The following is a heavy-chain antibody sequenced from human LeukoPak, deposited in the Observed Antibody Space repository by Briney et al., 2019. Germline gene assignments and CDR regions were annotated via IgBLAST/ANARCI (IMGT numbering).Heavy chain of an antibody. D-gene: IGHD1-26*01. CDR2: ISSSSSYI. Sequence: PGGSLRLSCAASGFTFSSYSMNWVRQAPGKGLEWVSSISSSSSYIYYADSVKGRFTISRDNAKNSLYLQMNSLRAEDTAVYYYARMRSGSFGMDYWGQGTLVTVSS. V-gene: IGHV3-21*01. CDR1: GFTFSSYS. J-gene: IGHJ4*02. CDR3: ARMRSGSFGMDY.